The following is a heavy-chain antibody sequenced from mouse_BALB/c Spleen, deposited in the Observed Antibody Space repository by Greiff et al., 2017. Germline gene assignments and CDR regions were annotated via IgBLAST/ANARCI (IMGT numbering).Heavy chain of an antibody. CDR2: IWGDGST. J-gene: IGHJ1*01. Sequence: VQGVESGPGLVAPSQSLSITCTVSGFSLTGYGVNWVRQPPGKGLEWLGMIWGDGSTDYNSALKSRLSISKDNSKSQVFLKMNSLQTDDTARYYCARDGYDYDWYFDVWGAGTTVTVSS. D-gene: IGHD2-4*01. CDR1: GFSLTGYG. CDR3: ARDGYDYDWYFDV. V-gene: IGHV2-6-7*01.